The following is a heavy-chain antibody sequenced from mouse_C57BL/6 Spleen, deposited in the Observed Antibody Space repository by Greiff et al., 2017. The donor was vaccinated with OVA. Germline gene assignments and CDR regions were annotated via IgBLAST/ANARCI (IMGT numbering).Heavy chain of an antibody. V-gene: IGHV1-61*01. Sequence: QVQLQQPGAELVRPGSSVKLSCKASGYTFTSYWMDWVKQRPGQGLEWIGNIYPSDSETHYNQKFKDKATLTVDKSSSTAYMQLSSLTSEDSAVYYCAIDDYFDYWGQGTTLTVSS. CDR2: IYPSDSET. J-gene: IGHJ2*01. CDR1: GYTFTSYW. CDR3: AIDDYFDY.